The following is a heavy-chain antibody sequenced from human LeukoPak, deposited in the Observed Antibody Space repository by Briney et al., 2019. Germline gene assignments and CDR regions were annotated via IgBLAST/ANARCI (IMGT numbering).Heavy chain of an antibody. CDR3: ARVLLGSSSSREFDY. V-gene: IGHV4-30-2*01. CDR1: GGSISSGGYY. Sequence: PSETLSLTCTVSGGSISSGGYYWSWLRQPPGKGLEWIGYIYHSGSTYYDPSLKSRVTISVDRSKNQFSLKLSSVTAADTAVYYCARVLLGSSSSREFDYWGQGTLVTVSS. J-gene: IGHJ4*02. CDR2: IYHSGST. D-gene: IGHD6-6*01.